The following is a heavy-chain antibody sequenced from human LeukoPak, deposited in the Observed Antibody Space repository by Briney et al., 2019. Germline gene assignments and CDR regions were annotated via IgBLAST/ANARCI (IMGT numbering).Heavy chain of an antibody. Sequence: PSETLSLTCTVSGGSISSSSYYWGWIRQPPGKGLEWIGSIYYSGSTYYNPSLKSRVTISVDTSKNQFSQKLSSVTAADTAVYYCARQKQLWCDYWGQGTLVTVSS. CDR3: ARQKQLWCDY. CDR1: GGSISSSSYY. CDR2: IYYSGST. V-gene: IGHV4-39*01. J-gene: IGHJ4*02. D-gene: IGHD5-18*01.